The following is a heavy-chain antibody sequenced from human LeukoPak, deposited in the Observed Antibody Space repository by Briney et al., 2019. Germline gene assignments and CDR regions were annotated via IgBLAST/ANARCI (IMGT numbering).Heavy chain of an antibody. CDR2: VSAYNGNT. J-gene: IGHJ3*02. D-gene: IGHD6-13*01. CDR1: GYTFTSYG. CDR3: ARDLEGIAAPRSPKNAFDI. V-gene: IGHV1-18*01. Sequence: ASVKVSCKASGYTFTSYGISWVRQAPGQGLEWMGWVSAYNGNTNYAQKLQGRVTMTTDTSTSTAYMELRSLRSDDTAVYYCARDLEGIAAPRSPKNAFDIWGQGTMVTVSS.